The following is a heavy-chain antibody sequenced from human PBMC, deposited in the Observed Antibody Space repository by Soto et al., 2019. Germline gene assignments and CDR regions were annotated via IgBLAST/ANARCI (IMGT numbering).Heavy chain of an antibody. Sequence: PGGSLRLSCSASGFAFSSYDMHRVRLAPGKGLEYVSASTSDGGSTNFADSVKGRFTISRDNSRNMLYLQMSSLRAEDTAIYYCVKPPAYYYDSSAYYSAWGQGTLVTVSS. V-gene: IGHV3-64D*06. CDR3: VKPPAYYYDSSAYYSA. D-gene: IGHD3-22*01. CDR2: STSDGGST. J-gene: IGHJ5*02. CDR1: GFAFSSYD.